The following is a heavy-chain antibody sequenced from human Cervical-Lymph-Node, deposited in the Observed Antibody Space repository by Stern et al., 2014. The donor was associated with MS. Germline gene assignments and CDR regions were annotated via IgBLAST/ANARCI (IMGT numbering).Heavy chain of an antibody. CDR1: GFTFRDYW. V-gene: IGHV3-7*01. CDR3: ARENFDHFDY. Sequence: EMQLVESGGDLVQPGGSLRLSCAASGFTFRDYWMTWVRQAPGKGLEWVANIKQDGNEKYYVDSVKGRFTISRDNAKNSMYLQMNSLRAEDTAVYFCARENFDHFDYWGQGTLATVSS. D-gene: IGHD1-7*01. CDR2: IKQDGNEK. J-gene: IGHJ4*02.